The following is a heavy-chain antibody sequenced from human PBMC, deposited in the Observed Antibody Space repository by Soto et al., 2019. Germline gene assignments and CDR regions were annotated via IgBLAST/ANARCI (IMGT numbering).Heavy chain of an antibody. J-gene: IGHJ2*01. CDR3: ARDPLWGTAMVLWYFDL. V-gene: IGHV3-30-3*01. D-gene: IGHD5-18*01. CDR2: ISYDGSNK. CDR1: GFTFSSYA. Sequence: GGSLRLSCAASGFTFSSYAMHWVRQAPGKGLEWVAVISYDGSNKYYADSVRGRFTISRDNSKNTLYLQMNSLRAEDTAVYYCARDPLWGTAMVLWYFDLWGRGTLVTVSS.